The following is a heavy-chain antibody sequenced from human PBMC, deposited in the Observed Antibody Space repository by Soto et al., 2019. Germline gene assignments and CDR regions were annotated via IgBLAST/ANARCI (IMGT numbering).Heavy chain of an antibody. CDR1: GYTFTGYY. J-gene: IGHJ6*02. CDR2: INPNSGGT. D-gene: IGHD3-9*01. V-gene: IGHV1-2*04. CDR3: ARDRSGYDILTGYFPDDYGMDV. Sequence: ASVKVSCKASGYTFTGYYMHWVRQAPGQGLEWMGWINPNSGGTNYAQKFQGWVTMTRDTSISTAYMELSRLRSDDTAVYYCARDRSGYDILTGYFPDDYGMDVWGQGTTVTVSS.